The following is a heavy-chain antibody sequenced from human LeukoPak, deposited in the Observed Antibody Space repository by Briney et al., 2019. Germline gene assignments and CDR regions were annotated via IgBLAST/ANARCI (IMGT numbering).Heavy chain of an antibody. D-gene: IGHD5/OR15-5a*01. CDR1: GFTFSSYG. CDR2: INTSGGST. V-gene: IGHV3-23*01. CDR3: ARSALLRTPLDF. J-gene: IGHJ4*02. Sequence: TGGSLRLSCAASGFTFSSYGMSWVRQAPGKGLEWVSAINTSGGSTYYAASVKGRFTISRDNSKNTVYLQMNSLRVEDTAVYYCARSALLRTPLDFWGQGTLVTVSS.